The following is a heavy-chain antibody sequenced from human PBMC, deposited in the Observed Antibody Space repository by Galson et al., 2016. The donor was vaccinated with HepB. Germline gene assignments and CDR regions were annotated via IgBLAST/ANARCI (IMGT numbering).Heavy chain of an antibody. CDR3: AREAGIAAAATYDY. CDR1: GFRFSSYG. Sequence: SLRLSCATSGFRFSSYGMHWVRQAPGKGLEWVASIWSDGSNKYYADSVKGRFTISRDNSKNTAYLQMNSLRAEDRAVDYCAREAGIAAAATYDYWGQGTLVTVSS. D-gene: IGHD6-13*01. CDR2: IWSDGSNK. J-gene: IGHJ4*02. V-gene: IGHV3-33*01.